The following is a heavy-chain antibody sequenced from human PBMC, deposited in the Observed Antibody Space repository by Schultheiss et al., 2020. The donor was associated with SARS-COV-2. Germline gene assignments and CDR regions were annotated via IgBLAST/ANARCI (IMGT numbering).Heavy chain of an antibody. V-gene: IGHV1-2*06. CDR2: INPNSGGT. J-gene: IGHJ4*02. CDR1: GFTFSSYG. Sequence: GGSLRLSCAASGFTFSSYGMHWVRQAPGQGLEWMGRINPNSGGTNYAQKFQGRVTMTRDTSISTAYMELSRLRSDDTAVYYCAREAATDYYGSGSPGDWGQGTLVTVSS. CDR3: AREAATDYYGSGSPGD. D-gene: IGHD3-10*01.